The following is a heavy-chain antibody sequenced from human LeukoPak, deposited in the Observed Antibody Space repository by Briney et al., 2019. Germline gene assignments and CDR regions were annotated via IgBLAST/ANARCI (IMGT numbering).Heavy chain of an antibody. Sequence: GGSLRLACSASGFSFSSYSMDWVRQAPGKGLEWAAYISSNGDVTHYADSVKGRFTISRDNSKNTLYLQMNSLRAEDTAVYYCATAKGADYGDYFGYWGQGTLVTVSS. CDR1: GFSFSSYS. V-gene: IGHV3-48*01. D-gene: IGHD4-17*01. CDR2: ISSNGDVT. CDR3: ATAKGADYGDYFGY. J-gene: IGHJ4*02.